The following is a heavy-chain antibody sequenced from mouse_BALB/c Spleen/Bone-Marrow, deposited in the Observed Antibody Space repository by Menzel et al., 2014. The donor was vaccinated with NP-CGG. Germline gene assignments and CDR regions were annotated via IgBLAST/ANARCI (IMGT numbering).Heavy chain of an antibody. CDR1: GFNIKDTY. CDR3: ATYYRYDRRFAY. V-gene: IGHV14-3*02. D-gene: IGHD2-14*01. CDR2: IDPANGNT. J-gene: IGHJ3*01. Sequence: VQLKESGAELVKPGASVKLSCTASGFNIKDTYMHWVKQRPEQGLEWIGRIDPANGNTKYDPKFQGKATITADTSSNTAYLQLSSLPSEDTAVYYCATYYRYDRRFAYWGQGTLVTVSA.